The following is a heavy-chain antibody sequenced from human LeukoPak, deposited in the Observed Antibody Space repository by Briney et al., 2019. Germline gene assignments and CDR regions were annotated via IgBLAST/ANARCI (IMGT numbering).Heavy chain of an antibody. CDR3: ARDRGWFDP. CDR2: INHSRST. V-gene: IGHV4-34*01. Sequence: PSETLSLTCAVYGGSFSGYYWSWIRQPPGKGLEWIGEINHSRSTNYNPSLKSRVTISVDTSKNQFSLKLSSVTAADTAVYYCARDRGWFDPWGQGTLVTVSS. CDR1: GGSFSGYY. J-gene: IGHJ5*02.